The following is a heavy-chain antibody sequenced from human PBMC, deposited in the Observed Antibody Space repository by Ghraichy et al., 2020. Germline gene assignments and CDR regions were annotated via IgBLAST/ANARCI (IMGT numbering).Heavy chain of an antibody. CDR1: GFTFSSYW. J-gene: IGHJ4*02. D-gene: IGHD6-19*01. V-gene: IGHV3-7*03. Sequence: GESLNISCVASGFTFSSYWMSWVRQAPGKGLEWVANIKQDGSEKSYVDSVKGRFTISRDNAKNSLYLQMDSLRAEDTAMYYCARAIEATSGIYSSAFWGQGTLVTVSS. CDR2: IKQDGSEK. CDR3: ARAIEATSGIYSSAF.